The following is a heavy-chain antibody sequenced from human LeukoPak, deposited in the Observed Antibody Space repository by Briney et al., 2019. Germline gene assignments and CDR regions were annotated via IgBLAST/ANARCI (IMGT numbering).Heavy chain of an antibody. D-gene: IGHD3-3*01. V-gene: IGHV3-9*01. J-gene: IGHJ3*02. Sequence: GGSLRLSCAASGFTFDDYAMHWVRQAPGKGLEWVSGISWNSGSIGYADSVKGRFTISRDNAKNSLYLQMNSLRAEDTALYYCAKDFFGATSDALDIWGQGTMVTVSS. CDR2: ISWNSGSI. CDR1: GFTFDDYA. CDR3: AKDFFGATSDALDI.